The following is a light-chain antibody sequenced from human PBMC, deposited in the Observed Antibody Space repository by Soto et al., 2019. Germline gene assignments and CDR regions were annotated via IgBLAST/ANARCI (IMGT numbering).Light chain of an antibody. CDR2: DAS. J-gene: IGKJ4*01. CDR3: QQLRRYPST. Sequence: IQLTQSPASLSASVGDRVTITCRASQDVAIYLAWYQQKPGEAPKLLIYDASTMYGGVPSRFSGSGSGTYFALTITSLQAEDFATYYCQQLRRYPSTFGGGTKVEIK. CDR1: QDVAIY. V-gene: IGKV1-9*01.